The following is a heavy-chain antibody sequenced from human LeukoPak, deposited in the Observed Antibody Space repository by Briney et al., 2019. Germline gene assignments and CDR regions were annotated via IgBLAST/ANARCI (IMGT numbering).Heavy chain of an antibody. CDR3: ARHNFRNGYNRPFDY. J-gene: IGHJ4*02. CDR1: GGSISSSDYH. D-gene: IGHD5-24*01. V-gene: IGHV4-39*01. Sequence: SETLSLTCTVSGGSISSSDYHWGWIRQPPGKGLEWIGNIFHSGTTYYDPSLKSRVIISVDTSKNQFSLKLSSVTAADTALYYYARHNFRNGYNRPFDYWGQGTLVTVSS. CDR2: IFHSGTT.